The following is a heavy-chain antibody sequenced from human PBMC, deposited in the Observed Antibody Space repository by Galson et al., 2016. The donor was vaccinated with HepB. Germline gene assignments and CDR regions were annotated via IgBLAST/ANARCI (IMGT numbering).Heavy chain of an antibody. CDR2: RYSSGST. V-gene: IGHV4-31*03. Sequence: TLYLTCTVSGDSISSGGYYWSWIRQHPGGGLEWIGYRYSSGSTFYNPSLQSRVTVSVDTSTNQFSLSMSSVTAADTAVYYCAREAQAYCGDDCYSGPFDMWGQGTMVTVSS. J-gene: IGHJ3*02. D-gene: IGHD2-21*02. CDR1: GDSISSGGYY. CDR3: AREAQAYCGDDCYSGPFDM.